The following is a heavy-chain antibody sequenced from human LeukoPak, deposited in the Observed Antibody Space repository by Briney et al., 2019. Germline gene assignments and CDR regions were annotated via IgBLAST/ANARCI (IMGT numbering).Heavy chain of an antibody. CDR2: ISSSTNYI. D-gene: IGHD3-10*01. CDR1: GFTFNSYS. V-gene: IGHV3-21*01. Sequence: GGSLRLSCAASGFTFNSYSINWVRQAPGKGLEWVSSISSSTNYIYYADSVKGRFTISRDNAKNSLYLQMNSLRAEDTAVYYCARGRGPWSSDAFDIWGQGTVVTVSS. J-gene: IGHJ3*02. CDR3: ARGRGPWSSDAFDI.